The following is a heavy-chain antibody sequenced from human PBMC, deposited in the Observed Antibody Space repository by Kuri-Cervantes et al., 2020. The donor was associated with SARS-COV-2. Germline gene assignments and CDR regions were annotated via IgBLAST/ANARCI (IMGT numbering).Heavy chain of an antibody. Sequence: GESLKISCAASRFTFSSYGMHWVRQAPGKGLEWVAFIRYDGSNKYYADSVKGRFTISRDNSKNTLYLQMNSLRAEDTAVYYCAKGIAVAGTGGFDYWGQGTLVTVSS. D-gene: IGHD6-19*01. CDR1: RFTFSSYG. CDR2: IRYDGSNK. CDR3: AKGIAVAGTGGFDY. J-gene: IGHJ4*02. V-gene: IGHV3-30*02.